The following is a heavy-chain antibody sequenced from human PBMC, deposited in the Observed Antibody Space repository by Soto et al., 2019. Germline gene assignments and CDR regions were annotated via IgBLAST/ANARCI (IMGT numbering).Heavy chain of an antibody. CDR1: GGSISSSDYY. J-gene: IGHJ4*01. V-gene: IGHV4-39*01. CDR3: ARQTGGFGYYFDY. Sequence: QLQLQESGPGLVKPSETLSLTCIVSGGSISSSDYYWGWVRQPPGKGLEWIGAVYYSGSTNYNPSLSGRVTLPGDTAKNQFSLNPRSVTAADTAGYYRARQTGGFGYYFDYWGHGALVTVSS. CDR2: VYYSGST. D-gene: IGHD3-16*01.